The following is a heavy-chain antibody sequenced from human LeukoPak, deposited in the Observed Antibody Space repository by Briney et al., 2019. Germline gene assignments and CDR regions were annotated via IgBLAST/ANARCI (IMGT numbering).Heavy chain of an antibody. CDR3: ARGGYCSGGNCYGYFDY. J-gene: IGHJ4*02. V-gene: IGHV3-66*01. CDR2: IYSGGTT. CDR1: GFTVSNNY. D-gene: IGHD2-15*01. Sequence: QPGGSLRLSCAASGFTVSNNYMSWVRQAPGKGLEWVSVIYSGGTTYYADSVKGRFTISRENSKNTLYLLMNSLRAEDTAVYYCARGGYCSGGNCYGYFDYWGQGTLVTVSS.